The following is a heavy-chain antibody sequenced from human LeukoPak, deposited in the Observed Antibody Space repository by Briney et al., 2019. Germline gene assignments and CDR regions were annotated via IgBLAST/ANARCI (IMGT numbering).Heavy chain of an antibody. D-gene: IGHD6-13*01. V-gene: IGHV3-7*01. J-gene: IGHJ4*01. CDR1: GFTFTDYS. CDR3: ARDGTAAGLYFDL. Sequence: GGSLRLSCAVSGFTFTDYSMNWVRQAPGKGLEWVASIRQDGGEKYYVDSVKGRFTISRDNTKNSLYLQMSALRAEDTAVYYCARDGTAAGLYFDLWGQGTLVTVSS. CDR2: IRQDGGEK.